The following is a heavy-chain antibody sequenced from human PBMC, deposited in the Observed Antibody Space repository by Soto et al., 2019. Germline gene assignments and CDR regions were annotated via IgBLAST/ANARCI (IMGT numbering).Heavy chain of an antibody. D-gene: IGHD6-13*01. Sequence: QVTLKESGPVLVKPTETLTLTCTVSGFSLSNARMGVSWIRQPPGKALEWLAHIFSNDEKSYSTSLKSRLTISKDTSKSQVVLTMTIMDPVDTATYYCARIRYSSSWQRGPWYFDLWGRGTLVTVSS. CDR3: ARIRYSSSWQRGPWYFDL. V-gene: IGHV2-26*01. J-gene: IGHJ2*01. CDR2: IFSNDEK. CDR1: GFSLSNARMG.